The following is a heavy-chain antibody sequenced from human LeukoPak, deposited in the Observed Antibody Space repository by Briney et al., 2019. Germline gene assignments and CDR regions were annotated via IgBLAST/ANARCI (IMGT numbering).Heavy chain of an antibody. Sequence: PGGSLRLSCAASGFTFSSYAMSWVRQAPGKGLEWVSAISGSGGSTYYADSVKGRFTISRDNSKNTLCLQMNSLRAEDTAVYYCAKSIHRSSGYSSTLPATPGYWGQGTLVTVSS. D-gene: IGHD3-22*01. J-gene: IGHJ4*02. CDR2: ISGSGGST. CDR3: AKSIHRSSGYSSTLPATPGY. V-gene: IGHV3-23*01. CDR1: GFTFSSYA.